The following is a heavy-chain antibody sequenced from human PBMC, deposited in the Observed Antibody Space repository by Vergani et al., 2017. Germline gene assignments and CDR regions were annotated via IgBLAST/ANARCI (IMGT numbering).Heavy chain of an antibody. V-gene: IGHV3-23*01. D-gene: IGHD3-10*01. J-gene: IGHJ4*02. CDR2: ISGSGGST. CDR1: GFTFSSYA. Sequence: EVQLLESGGGLVQPGGSLRLSCAASGFTFSSYAMSWVRQAPGKGLEWVSAISGSGGSTYYADSVKGRFTISRDNSKNTLYLQMNSLRAEDTAVYYCAKXRIYYYGSGSTPVYYFDYWGQGTLVTVSS. CDR3: AKXRIYYYGSGSTPVYYFDY.